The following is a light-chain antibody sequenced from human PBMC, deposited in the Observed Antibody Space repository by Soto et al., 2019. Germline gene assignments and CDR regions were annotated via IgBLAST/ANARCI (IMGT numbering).Light chain of an antibody. Sequence: QLVLTQSPSASASLGASVKLTCTLSSGHSSFAIAWHQQQPEKGPRYLMKLNSDGSHSKGDGNPDRFSGSRSGAERYLTISSLQSEDEADYYCQTWGTGIRVFGGGTKLTVL. V-gene: IGLV4-69*01. CDR1: SGHSSFA. J-gene: IGLJ2*01. CDR3: QTWGTGIRV. CDR2: LNSDGSH.